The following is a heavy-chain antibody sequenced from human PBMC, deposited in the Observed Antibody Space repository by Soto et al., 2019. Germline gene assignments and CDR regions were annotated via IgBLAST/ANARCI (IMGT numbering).Heavy chain of an antibody. Sequence: GSLRLSCAASGFTFNSYAMSWVRQAPGKGLEWVSAISSRGGRTHYADSVKGRFTISRDNSKNTLYLQVNSLRAEDTAVYYCAKNPGYYYDSTGYHFDYWGQGTLVTVSS. D-gene: IGHD3-22*01. CDR3: AKNPGYYYDSTGYHFDY. J-gene: IGHJ4*02. CDR2: ISSRGGRT. CDR1: GFTFNSYA. V-gene: IGHV3-23*01.